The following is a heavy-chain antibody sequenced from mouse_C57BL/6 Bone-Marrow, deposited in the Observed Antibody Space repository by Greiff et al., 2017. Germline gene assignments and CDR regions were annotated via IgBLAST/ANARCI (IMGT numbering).Heavy chain of an antibody. D-gene: IGHD1-1*01. Sequence: QVQLKESGAELVRPGASVTLSCKASGYTFTDYEMHWVKQTPVHGLEWIGAIDPETGGTAYNQKFKGKAILTADKSSSTAYMELRSLTSEDSAVXYCTYYYGSSYHYFDYWGQGTTLTVSS. CDR3: TYYYGSSYHYFDY. CDR1: GYTFTDYE. V-gene: IGHV1-15*01. J-gene: IGHJ2*01. CDR2: IDPETGGT.